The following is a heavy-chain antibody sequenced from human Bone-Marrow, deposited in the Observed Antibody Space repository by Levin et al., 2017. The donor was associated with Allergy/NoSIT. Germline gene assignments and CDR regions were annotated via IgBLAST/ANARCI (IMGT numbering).Heavy chain of an antibody. J-gene: IGHJ4*02. CDR3: AHISSTWTFYADY. Sequence: SGPTLVKPTQTLTLTCTFSGFSLNTSGVGVAWIRQSPAKGLEWLALIYWDDDKRYSTSLKSRLTISKDTSKNQVVLTMTDMVHVDTGTYFCAHISSTWTFYADYWGLGTLVTVSS. V-gene: IGHV2-5*02. CDR2: IYWDDDK. D-gene: IGHD2-2*01. CDR1: GFSLNTSGVG.